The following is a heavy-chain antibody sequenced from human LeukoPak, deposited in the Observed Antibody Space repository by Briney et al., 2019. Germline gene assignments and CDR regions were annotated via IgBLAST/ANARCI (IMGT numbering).Heavy chain of an antibody. CDR2: ISSTGNYI. CDR1: GFSFSTYS. D-gene: IGHD6-19*01. CDR3: ARDLETKWLGY. V-gene: IGHV3-21*01. J-gene: IGHJ4*02. Sequence: GGSLRPSCAASGFSFSTYSMNWVRQAPGKGLEWVSSISSTGNYIYYADSVKGRFTISRDTAKNSLYLQMNSLRAEDTAVYFCARDLETKWLGYWGEGTLVTVSS.